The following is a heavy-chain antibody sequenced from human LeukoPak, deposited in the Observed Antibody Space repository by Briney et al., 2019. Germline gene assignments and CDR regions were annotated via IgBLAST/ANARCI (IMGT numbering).Heavy chain of an antibody. D-gene: IGHD1-1*01. CDR2: IYYSGST. CDR3: ASRNDYYYYYYGMDV. CDR1: GGSISSSSYY. V-gene: IGHV4-39*07. Sequence: KPSETLSLTCTVSGGSISSSSYYWGWIRQPPGKGLEWIGSIYYSGSTYYNPSLKSRVTISVDTSKNQFSLKLSSVTAADTAVYYCASRNDYYYYYYGMDVWGQGTTVTVSS. J-gene: IGHJ6*02.